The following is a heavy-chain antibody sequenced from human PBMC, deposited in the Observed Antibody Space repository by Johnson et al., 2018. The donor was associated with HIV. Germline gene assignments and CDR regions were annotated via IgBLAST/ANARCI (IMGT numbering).Heavy chain of an antibody. Sequence: VQLVESGGGVVQPGRSLRLSCAASGFTFDDYGMSWVRQAPGKGLEYVSGISGNGGSTYYANSVKGRFTISRDNSKNTLYVQMGSLRAEDMAVYYCAREVYSNFDFDAFDIWGQGTMVTVSS. J-gene: IGHJ3*02. CDR2: ISGNGGST. CDR3: AREVYSNFDFDAFDI. V-gene: IGHV3-64*01. D-gene: IGHD6-13*01. CDR1: GFTFDDYG.